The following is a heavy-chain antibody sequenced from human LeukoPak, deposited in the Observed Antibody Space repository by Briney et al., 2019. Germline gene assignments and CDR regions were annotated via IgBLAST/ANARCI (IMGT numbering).Heavy chain of an antibody. CDR2: ISAYNGNT. CDR3: ATAVAGNLEH. D-gene: IGHD6-19*01. CDR1: GYTLTSYG. V-gene: IGHV1-18*01. Sequence: GATLKVSCKASGYTLTSYGISWVRQAPGQGLEGMGWISAYNGNTNYAQKLQGRVTMTTDPSTSTAYMELRSLRSDDTPVYSCATAVAGNLEHWAQGPLVSVSS. J-gene: IGHJ4*02.